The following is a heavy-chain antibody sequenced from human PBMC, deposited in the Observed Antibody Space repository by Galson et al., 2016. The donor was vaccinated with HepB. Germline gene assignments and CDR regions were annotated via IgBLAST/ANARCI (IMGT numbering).Heavy chain of an antibody. CDR2: IRDIDGNI. CDR3: ARGFGGSGSPGY. V-gene: IGHV3-48*03. Sequence: LRLSCAASGITFSTSEMSWVRQAPGKGLEWVSYIRDIDGNIYYADSVKGRFTISRDYAKNSFYTQMNSLRAEDTAVYYCARGFGGSGSPGYWGQGTLVTVSS. J-gene: IGHJ4*02. CDR1: GITFSTSE. D-gene: IGHD3-10*01.